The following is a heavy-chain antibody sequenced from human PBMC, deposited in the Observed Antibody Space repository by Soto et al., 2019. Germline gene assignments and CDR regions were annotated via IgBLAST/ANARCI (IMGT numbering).Heavy chain of an antibody. CDR1: GFTFSSYA. D-gene: IGHD3-10*01. Sequence: QVQLVESGGGVVQPGRSLRLSCAASGFTFSSYAMHWVRQAPGKGLEWVAVISYDGSNKYYADSVKGRFTISRDNSKNTLYLQMNSLRAEDTAVYYCARDHATMVRGVTLYYFDYWGQGTLVTVSS. J-gene: IGHJ4*02. CDR2: ISYDGSNK. V-gene: IGHV3-30-3*01. CDR3: ARDHATMVRGVTLYYFDY.